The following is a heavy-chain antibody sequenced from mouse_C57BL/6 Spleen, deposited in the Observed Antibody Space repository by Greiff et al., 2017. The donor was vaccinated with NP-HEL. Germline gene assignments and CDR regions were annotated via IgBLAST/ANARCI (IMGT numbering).Heavy chain of an antibody. J-gene: IGHJ2*01. Sequence: EVHLVESGGGLVKPGGSLKLSCAASGFTFSSYAMSWVRQTPEKRLEWVATISDGGSYTYYPDNVKGRFTISRDNAKNNLYLQRSHLKSEDTAMYYCARGGGYGSSYFDYWGQGTTLTVSS. CDR1: GFTFSSYA. D-gene: IGHD1-1*01. V-gene: IGHV5-4*01. CDR2: ISDGGSYT. CDR3: ARGGGYGSSYFDY.